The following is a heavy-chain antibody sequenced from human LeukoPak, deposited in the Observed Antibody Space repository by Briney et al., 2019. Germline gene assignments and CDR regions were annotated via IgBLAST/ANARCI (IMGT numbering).Heavy chain of an antibody. Sequence: GGSLRLSCSASGFTFSNYAMSWVRQAPGKGLEWVSAINDGVGRAFYADAVRGRFTISRDNSKNTLYLQMNSLRAEDTAVYYCAKDSVGRGYSYGPTPDYWGQGTLVTVSS. J-gene: IGHJ4*02. CDR2: INDGVGRA. CDR1: GFTFSNYA. CDR3: AKDSVGRGYSYGPTPDY. D-gene: IGHD5-18*01. V-gene: IGHV3-23*01.